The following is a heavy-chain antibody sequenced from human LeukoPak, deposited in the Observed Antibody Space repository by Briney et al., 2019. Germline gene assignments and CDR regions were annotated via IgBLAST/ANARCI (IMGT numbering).Heavy chain of an antibody. CDR3: AREECSGGSCYRGFDY. V-gene: IGHV1-2*06. D-gene: IGHD2-15*01. J-gene: IGHJ4*02. Sequence: ASVKVSCKASGYTFTGYYMHWVRQAPGQGLEWMGRINPNSGGTNYAQKFQGRVTMTRDTSISTAYMELSRLRSDDTAVYYCAREECSGGSCYRGFDYWGQRTLVTVSS. CDR1: GYTFTGYY. CDR2: INPNSGGT.